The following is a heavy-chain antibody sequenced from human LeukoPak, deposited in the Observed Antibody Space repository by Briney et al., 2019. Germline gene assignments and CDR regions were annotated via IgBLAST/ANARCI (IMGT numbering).Heavy chain of an antibody. J-gene: IGHJ5*02. CDR2: VSAYNGNT. D-gene: IGHD5-12*01. CDR3: ARDLYVWLRFPNWFDP. Sequence: ASVKVSCKASGYSFTSYGISWVRQAPGQGLEGMGWVSAYNGNTNSAQKLQGRVTMTTDTSTSTAYMELRSLSSDDTAVYYCARDLYVWLRFPNWFDPWGQGTLVTVSS. V-gene: IGHV1-18*01. CDR1: GYSFTSYG.